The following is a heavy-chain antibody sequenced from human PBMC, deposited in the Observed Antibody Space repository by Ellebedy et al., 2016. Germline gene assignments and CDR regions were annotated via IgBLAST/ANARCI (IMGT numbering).Heavy chain of an antibody. CDR2: IDASGHSP. V-gene: IGHV3-23*01. CDR3: AKHDYGSNRDFDC. J-gene: IGHJ4*02. Sequence: GESLKISCAASGFTFSSYAMSWVRQAPGKGLEWVSDIDASGHSPSYADSVKGRFTISRDNSKNTLYLQMNSLRAEDTAVYYCAKHDYGSNRDFDCWGQGTLVTVSS. CDR1: GFTFSSYA. D-gene: IGHD4-23*01.